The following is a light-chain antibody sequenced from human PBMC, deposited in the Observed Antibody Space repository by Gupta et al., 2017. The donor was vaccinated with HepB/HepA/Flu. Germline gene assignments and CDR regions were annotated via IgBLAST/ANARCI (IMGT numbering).Light chain of an antibody. CDR2: GAF. CDR1: QDIIRW. J-gene: IGKJ2*01. CDR3: QQSKSFPWT. Sequence: DIQMTKSPSSLSASLGDSVTITCRASQDIIRWLAWYQQRPGKAPDLLIYGAFYLQSGVSSRFSASGSGTLFTLTINNLKPEDFETYYCQQSKSFPWTFGQGTKLE. V-gene: IGKV1-12*02.